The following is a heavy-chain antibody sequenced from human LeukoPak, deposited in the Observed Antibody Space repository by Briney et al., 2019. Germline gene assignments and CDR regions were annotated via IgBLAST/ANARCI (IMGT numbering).Heavy chain of an antibody. CDR1: GFTFSTYT. Sequence: PGGSLRLSCAASGFTFSTYTMNWVLQAPGKGLEWISYIGWSDSAIFYADSVKGRFTISRDSAKNSLFLQMNSLSDEDTAVYYCARDHQWSFDSWGQGTLVTVSS. D-gene: IGHD2-15*01. CDR2: IGWSDSAI. J-gene: IGHJ4*02. CDR3: ARDHQWSFDS. V-gene: IGHV3-48*02.